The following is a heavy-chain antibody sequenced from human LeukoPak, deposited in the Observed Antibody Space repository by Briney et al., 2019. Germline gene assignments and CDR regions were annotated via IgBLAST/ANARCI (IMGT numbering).Heavy chain of an antibody. D-gene: IGHD4-17*01. CDR2: INSACAI. CDR1: GFSDYA. Sequence: GGSVRLSCAASGFSDYAMTWVRQAPGKGLEWVSTINSACAINYADSVKGRFTISRDNPKNTLYLQMTSLRADDTAVYYCARGRCDHDRGDEFSFDYWGQGTLVTVSS. V-gene: IGHV3-69-1*01. J-gene: IGHJ4*02. CDR3: ARGRCDHDRGDEFSFDY.